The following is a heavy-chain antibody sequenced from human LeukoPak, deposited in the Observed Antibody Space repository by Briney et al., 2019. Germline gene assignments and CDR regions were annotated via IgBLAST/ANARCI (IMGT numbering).Heavy chain of an antibody. CDR1: GFTFSSYE. D-gene: IGHD3-10*01. CDR2: ISRSGDTI. V-gene: IGHV3-48*03. Sequence: GGSLRLSCAASGFTFSSYEMNWVRQAPGKGLEWVSYISRSGDTIYFADSVKGRFTISRDNAKNSLYLQMSSLRAEDTAVYYCARDYASDYWGQGTLVTVSS. J-gene: IGHJ4*02. CDR3: ARDYASDY.